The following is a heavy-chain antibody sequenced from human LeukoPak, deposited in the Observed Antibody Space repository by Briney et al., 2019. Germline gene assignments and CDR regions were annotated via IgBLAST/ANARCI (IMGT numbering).Heavy chain of an antibody. CDR3: ARGVVGFYYYYYMDV. CDR1: GDSISSHY. J-gene: IGHJ6*03. D-gene: IGHD2-15*01. CDR2: IYYSGST. V-gene: IGHV4-59*11. Sequence: SETLSLTCTVSGDSISSHYWRWIRQPPGKGLEWIGFIYYSGSTSYNPSLKSRVTISVDTSNNQFSLKLSSVTAADTAVYYCARGVVGFYYYYYMDVWGKGTTVTVSS.